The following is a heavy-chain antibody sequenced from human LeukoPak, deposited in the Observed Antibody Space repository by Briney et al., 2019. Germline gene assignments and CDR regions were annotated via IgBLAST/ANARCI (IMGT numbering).Heavy chain of an antibody. D-gene: IGHD3-9*01. Sequence: GGSLRLSCAASGFTFSSYAMSWVRQAPGKGLEWVSAISGSGGSTYYADSVKGRFTISRDNSKNTLYLQMNRLRAEDTAVYYCAKQTGHYKDLDYWGQGTLVTVSS. CDR1: GFTFSSYA. V-gene: IGHV3-23*01. J-gene: IGHJ4*02. CDR2: ISGSGGST. CDR3: AKQTGHYKDLDY.